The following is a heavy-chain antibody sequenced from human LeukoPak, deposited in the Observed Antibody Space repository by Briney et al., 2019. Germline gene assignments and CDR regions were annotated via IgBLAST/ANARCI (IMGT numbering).Heavy chain of an antibody. V-gene: IGHV3-74*01. CDR2: INSDGSST. CDR1: GFTFSSYW. Sequence: GGSLRLSCAASGFTFSSYWMHWVRQAPGKGLVWVSRINSDGSSTSYADSVKGRFTISRDNAKNTLYLQMNSLRAEDTAVYYCARVLDYYDSSGYSSYWGRGTLVTVSS. CDR3: ARVLDYYDSSGYSSY. D-gene: IGHD3-22*01. J-gene: IGHJ4*02.